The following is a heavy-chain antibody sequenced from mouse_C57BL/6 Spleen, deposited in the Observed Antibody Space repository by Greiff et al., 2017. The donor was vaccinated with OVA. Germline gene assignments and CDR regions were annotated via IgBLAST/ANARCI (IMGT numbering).Heavy chain of an antibody. CDR2: INPNNGGT. D-gene: IGHD2-5*01. Sequence: EVKLQESGPELVKPGASVKIPCKASGYTFTDYNMDWVKQSHGKSLEWIGDINPNNGGTIYNQKFKGKATLTVDKSSSTAYMELRSLTSEDTAVYYCARKAYYSNYAAMDYWGQGTSVTVSS. J-gene: IGHJ4*01. V-gene: IGHV1-18*01. CDR1: GYTFTDYN. CDR3: ARKAYYSNYAAMDY.